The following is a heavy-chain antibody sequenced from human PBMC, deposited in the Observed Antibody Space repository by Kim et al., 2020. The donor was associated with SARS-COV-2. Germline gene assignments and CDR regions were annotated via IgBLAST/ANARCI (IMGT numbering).Heavy chain of an antibody. CDR3: AKERDGYSYGEYYFDY. J-gene: IGHJ4*02. CDR2: ISYDGSNK. D-gene: IGHD5-18*01. V-gene: IGHV3-30*18. CDR1: GFTFSSYG. Sequence: GGSLRLSCAASGFTFSSYGMHWVRQAPGKGLEWVAVISYDGSNKYYADSVKGRFTISRDNSKNTLYLQMNSLRAEDTAVYYCAKERDGYSYGEYYFDYWGQGTLVTVSS.